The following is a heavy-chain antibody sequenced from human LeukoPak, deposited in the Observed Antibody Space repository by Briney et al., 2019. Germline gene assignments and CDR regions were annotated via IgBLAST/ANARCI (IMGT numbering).Heavy chain of an antibody. V-gene: IGHV3-33*01. Sequence: PGRSLRLSCAASGFTFSSYGMHWVRQAPGKGLEWVAVIWYDGSNKYYADSVKGRFTISRDNSKNTLYLQMNSLRAEDTAVYYCARVGYSSGWYHGYNDYWGQGTLVTVSS. CDR3: ARVGYSSGWYHGYNDY. J-gene: IGHJ4*02. D-gene: IGHD6-19*01. CDR2: IWYDGSNK. CDR1: GFTFSSYG.